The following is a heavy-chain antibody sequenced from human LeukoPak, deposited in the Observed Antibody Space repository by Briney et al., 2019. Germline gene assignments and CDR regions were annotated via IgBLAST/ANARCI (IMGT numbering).Heavy chain of an antibody. CDR1: GGSFSGYY. D-gene: IGHD6-19*01. J-gene: IGHJ4*02. CDR3: ARVYSSGWYRINY. CDR2: INHSGST. Sequence: PSETLSLTCAVYGGSFSGYYWSWIRQPPRKGLEWLGEINHSGSTNYNPSLKSRLTISVDTSKNQFSLKLSSVTAADTAVYYCARVYSSGWYRINYWGQGTLVTVSS. V-gene: IGHV4-34*01.